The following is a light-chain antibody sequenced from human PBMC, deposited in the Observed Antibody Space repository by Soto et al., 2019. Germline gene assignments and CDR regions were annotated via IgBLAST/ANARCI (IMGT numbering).Light chain of an antibody. CDR2: DAS. J-gene: IGKJ1*01. CDR3: QQYNSYSPGPT. V-gene: IGKV1-5*01. Sequence: DIPMTQSPSTLSASVGDRVTITCRASQSISSWLAWYQQKPGKAPKLLIYDASSLESGVPSRFSGSGSGTEFTLTISSLQPDDFATYYCQQYNSYSPGPTFGQGTKVEIK. CDR1: QSISSW.